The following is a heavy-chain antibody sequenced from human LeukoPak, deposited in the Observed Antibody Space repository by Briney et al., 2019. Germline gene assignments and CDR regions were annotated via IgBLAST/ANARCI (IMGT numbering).Heavy chain of an antibody. CDR3: ARVKQGYYYYMDV. V-gene: IGHV4-59*01. J-gene: IGHJ6*03. Sequence: SETLSLTCTVSGGSISSYYWSWIRQPPGKGLEWIGYIYYSGSTNYNPSLKSRVTISVKTSKNQFSLKLRSVTAADTAVYYCARVKQGYYYYMDVWGKGTTVTVSS. CDR2: IYYSGST. D-gene: IGHD6-13*01. CDR1: GGSISSYY.